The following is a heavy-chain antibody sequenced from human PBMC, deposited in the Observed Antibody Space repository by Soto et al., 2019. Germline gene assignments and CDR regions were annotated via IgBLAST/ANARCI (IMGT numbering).Heavy chain of an antibody. D-gene: IGHD4-17*01. J-gene: IGHJ6*02. CDR1: GFTFSSYA. CDR3: ARDLSPIYGDYYYYYGMDV. Sequence: QVQLVESGGGVVQPGRSLRLSCAASGFTFSSYAMHWVRQAPGKGLEWVAVISYDGSNKYYADSVKGRFTISRDNSKNTLYLQMNSLRAEDTAVYYCARDLSPIYGDYYYYYGMDVWGQGTTVTGSS. V-gene: IGHV3-30-3*01. CDR2: ISYDGSNK.